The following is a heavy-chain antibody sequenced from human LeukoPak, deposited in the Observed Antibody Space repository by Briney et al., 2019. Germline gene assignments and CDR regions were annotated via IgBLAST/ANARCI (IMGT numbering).Heavy chain of an antibody. J-gene: IGHJ4*02. CDR3: VRDGSGYDY. CDR2: ISSSGTYT. Sequence: PGGSLRLSCAASGFTFSNAWMSWVRQAPGKGLEYISSISSSGTYTNYADSVKGRFTISRDNAENSLYLQMNSLRADDTAIYYCVRDGSGYDYWGQGTLVTVSS. V-gene: IGHV3-11*05. D-gene: IGHD6-19*01. CDR1: GFTFSNAW.